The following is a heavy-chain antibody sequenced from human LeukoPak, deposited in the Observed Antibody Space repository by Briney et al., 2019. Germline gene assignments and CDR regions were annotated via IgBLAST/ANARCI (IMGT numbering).Heavy chain of an antibody. Sequence: GESLKISCKGSRYSLISYWIGWVRQMPGKGLEWMGIIYPGDSDTTYSPSFEGHVTISADKSISTAYLQWSSLKASDTAMYYCASLATIVDGAFDLWGQGTMVTVSS. CDR3: ASLATIVDGAFDL. J-gene: IGHJ3*01. V-gene: IGHV5-51*01. D-gene: IGHD3-22*01. CDR2: IYPGDSDT. CDR1: RYSLISYW.